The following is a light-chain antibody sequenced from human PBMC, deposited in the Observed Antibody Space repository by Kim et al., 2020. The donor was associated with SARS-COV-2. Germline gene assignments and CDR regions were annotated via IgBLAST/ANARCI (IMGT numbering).Light chain of an antibody. Sequence: LSPGERATLSCRASQSVSSRNLAWYQQKPGQAPRLLIYGASSRATGIPDRFSGSGSGTDFTLTISRLEPEDFAVYYCQQYGNAPRSFGQGTKLEI. J-gene: IGKJ2*03. CDR1: QSVSSRN. V-gene: IGKV3-20*01. CDR3: QQYGNAPRS. CDR2: GAS.